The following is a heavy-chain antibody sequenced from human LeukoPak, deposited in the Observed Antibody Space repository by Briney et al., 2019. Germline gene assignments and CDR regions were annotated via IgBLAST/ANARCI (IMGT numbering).Heavy chain of an antibody. CDR2: TSRDGNNK. J-gene: IGHJ4*02. CDR1: GFIFSNYP. CDR3: ARDSPGYGGYSY. Sequence: GGSLRLSCAASGFIFSNYPMHWVRQAPGKGLEWVAVTSRDGNNKYYPDIVRGRFTISRDNSKNTLYLQMNSLRAEDTAVYYCARDSPGYGGYSYWGQGTLVTVSS. D-gene: IGHD5-12*01. V-gene: IGHV3-30-3*01.